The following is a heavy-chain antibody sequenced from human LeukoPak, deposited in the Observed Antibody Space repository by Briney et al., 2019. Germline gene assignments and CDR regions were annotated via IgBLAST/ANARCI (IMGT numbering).Heavy chain of an antibody. D-gene: IGHD5-18*01. Sequence: GGSLRLSCAASGFTFSSYAMSWVRQAPGKGLEWVAVISYDGSDKYYADSVKGRFTISRDNSKTTLYLQMNSLRAEDTAVYYCAKVGDTAMVTYFDYWGQGTLVTVSS. J-gene: IGHJ4*02. CDR3: AKVGDTAMVTYFDY. CDR1: GFTFSSYA. CDR2: ISYDGSDK. V-gene: IGHV3-30*18.